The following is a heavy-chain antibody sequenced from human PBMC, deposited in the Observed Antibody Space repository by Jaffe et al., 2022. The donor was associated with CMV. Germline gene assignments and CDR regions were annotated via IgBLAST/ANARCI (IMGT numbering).Heavy chain of an antibody. Sequence: EVQLVESGGGLVQPGGSLRLSCAASGFTFSSYWMHWVRQAPGKGLVWVSRINSDGSSTSYADSVKGRFTISRDNAKNTLYLQMNSLRAEDTAVYYCARVKIDYSNRWSGNWFDPWGQGTLVTVSS. CDR2: INSDGSST. D-gene: IGHD4-4*01. V-gene: IGHV3-74*01. CDR1: GFTFSSYW. J-gene: IGHJ5*02. CDR3: ARVKIDYSNRWSGNWFDP.